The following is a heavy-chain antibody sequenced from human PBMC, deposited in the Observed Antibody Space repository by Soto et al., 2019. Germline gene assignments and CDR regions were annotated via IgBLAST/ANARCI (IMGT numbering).Heavy chain of an antibody. J-gene: IGHJ4*02. D-gene: IGHD4-17*01. CDR1: GFTFSTYA. Sequence: GGSLRLSCTASGFTFSTYAMSWVRQAPGKGLEWVSDISASGCSTYYADSVKGRFTISRDNSKNTLYLQMNSLRAEDTAVYYCARVGDYGDYALDYWGQGTLVTVSS. CDR3: ARVGDYGDYALDY. V-gene: IGHV3-23*01. CDR2: ISASGCST.